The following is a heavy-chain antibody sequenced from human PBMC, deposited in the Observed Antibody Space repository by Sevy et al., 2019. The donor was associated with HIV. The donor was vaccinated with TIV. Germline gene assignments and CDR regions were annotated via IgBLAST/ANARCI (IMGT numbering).Heavy chain of an antibody. J-gene: IGHJ6*02. D-gene: IGHD3-16*01. CDR3: ARDIMTRDYCVDYYYYGMDV. CDR2: IIPILGIA. V-gene: IGHV1-69*04. Sequence: ASVKVSCKASGGTFSSYAISWVRQAPGQGLEWMGRIIPILGIANYAQKFQGRVTITADKSTSTAYMELSSLRSEDTAVYYCARDIMTRDYCVDYYYYGMDVWGQGTTVTVSS. CDR1: GGTFSSYA.